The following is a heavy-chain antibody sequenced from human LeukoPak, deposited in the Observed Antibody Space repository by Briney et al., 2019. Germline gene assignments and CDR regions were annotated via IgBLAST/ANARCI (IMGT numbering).Heavy chain of an antibody. CDR2: IYYSGST. D-gene: IGHD3-16*01. J-gene: IGHJ3*02. CDR3: ARLINGGRAFDI. CDR1: GGSFSGYY. V-gene: IGHV4-34*01. Sequence: SETLSLTCAVYGGSFSGYYWSWIRQPPGKGLEWIGSIYYSGSTYYNPSLKSRVTISVDTSKNQFSLKLSSVTAADTAVYYCARLINGGRAFDIWGQGTMVTVSS.